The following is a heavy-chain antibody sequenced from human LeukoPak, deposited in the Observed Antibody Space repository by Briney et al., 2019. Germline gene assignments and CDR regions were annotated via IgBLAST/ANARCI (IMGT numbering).Heavy chain of an antibody. J-gene: IGHJ4*02. CDR3: ARGYDSSGYYHIDY. D-gene: IGHD3-22*01. CDR2: IYYSGST. Sequence: PSETLSLTCTVSGGSISSYYWSWIRQPAGKGLEWIGYIYYSGSTNYNPSLKSRVTISVDTSKNQFSLKLSSVIAADTAVYYCARGYDSSGYYHIDYWGQGTLVTVSS. V-gene: IGHV4-59*01. CDR1: GGSISSYY.